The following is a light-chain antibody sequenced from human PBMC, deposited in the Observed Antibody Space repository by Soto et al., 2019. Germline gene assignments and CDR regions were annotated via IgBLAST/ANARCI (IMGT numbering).Light chain of an antibody. CDR2: GSS. CDR3: QQYSDSPPYT. J-gene: IGKJ2*01. CDR1: QSVDRAY. V-gene: IGKV3-20*01. Sequence: EVVWTQSPGTLSLSPGERATLSCRASQSVDRAYLAWYQHKPGQAPRLLMYGSSNRASDIPDRFSGSGSGTDFTLTISRLEPEDFAVYYCQQYSDSPPYTFGQGTKLEIK.